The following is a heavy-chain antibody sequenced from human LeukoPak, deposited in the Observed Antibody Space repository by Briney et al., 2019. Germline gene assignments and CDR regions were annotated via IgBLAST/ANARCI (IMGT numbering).Heavy chain of an antibody. D-gene: IGHD2-2*01. CDR2: IRYDGSNK. CDR1: EFTFSSYG. J-gene: IGHJ4*02. V-gene: IGHV3-30*02. CDR3: AKDPNIVVVPAASQY. Sequence: GGSLRLSYAASEFTFSSYGMHWVRQAPGKGLEWVAFIRYDGSNKYYADSVKGRFTISRDNSKNTLYLQMNSLRAEDTAVYYCAKDPNIVVVPAASQYWGQGTLVTVSS.